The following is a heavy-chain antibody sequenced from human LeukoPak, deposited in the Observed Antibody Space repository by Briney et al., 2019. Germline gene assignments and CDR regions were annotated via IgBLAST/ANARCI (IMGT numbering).Heavy chain of an antibody. CDR2: TYYSGST. D-gene: IGHD4/OR15-4a*01. CDR1: GGSISSYY. J-gene: IGHJ4*02. CDR3: ARESRGLLDY. Sequence: SETLSLTRTVSGGSISSYYWSWIRQPPGKGLEWIGYTYYSGSTNYNPSLKSRVTISVDTSKNQFSLKLSSVTAADTAVYYCARESRGLLDYWGQGTLVTVSS. V-gene: IGHV4-59*01.